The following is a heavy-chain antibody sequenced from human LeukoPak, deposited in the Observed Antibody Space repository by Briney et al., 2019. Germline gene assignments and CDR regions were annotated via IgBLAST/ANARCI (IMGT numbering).Heavy chain of an antibody. CDR2: ISHDGRHK. J-gene: IGHJ6*04. Sequence: RRSLRLSCAAAGFTFGSYALHWVRHAPGNWLEWVAVISHDGRHKFYADSVTGRLTISRDNSKSTVDLQANNLRAEDTAMYYCARGLVTSVVRGVYGWGGMDVWGKGTAVTVSS. V-gene: IGHV3-30*04. CDR1: GFTFGSYA. D-gene: IGHD3-10*01. CDR3: ARGLVTSVVRGVYGWGGMDV.